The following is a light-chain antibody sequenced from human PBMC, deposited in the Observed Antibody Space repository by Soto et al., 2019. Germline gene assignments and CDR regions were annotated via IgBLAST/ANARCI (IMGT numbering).Light chain of an antibody. CDR1: SSDIGGYNY. CDR2: EVT. CDR3: SSYTSRSTLYV. J-gene: IGLJ1*01. Sequence: QSVLTQPASVSGSPGQSITVSCTGTSSDIGGYNYVSWYQQHPGKALKLMVYEVTNRPSGVSDRFSGSKSGNTASLTISGLQADDEGYYYCSSYTSRSTLYVFGTGTKVTVL. V-gene: IGLV2-14*01.